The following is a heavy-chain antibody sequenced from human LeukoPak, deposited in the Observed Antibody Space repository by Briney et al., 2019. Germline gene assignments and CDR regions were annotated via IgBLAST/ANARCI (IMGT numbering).Heavy chain of an antibody. V-gene: IGHV3-30*02. J-gene: IGHJ4*02. CDR3: ARVSSGYSSGWYVQDLDY. D-gene: IGHD6-19*01. CDR2: IRFDGSNK. CDR1: GFTFSSYG. Sequence: TGGSLRLSCAASGFTFSSYGIHWVRQAPGKGLEWVAFIRFDGSNKYYADSVKGRFTISRDNAKNSLYLQMNSLRAEDTAVYYCARVSSGYSSGWYVQDLDYWGQGTLVTVSS.